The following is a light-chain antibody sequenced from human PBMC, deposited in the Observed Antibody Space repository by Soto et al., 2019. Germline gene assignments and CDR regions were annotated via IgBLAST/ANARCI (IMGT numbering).Light chain of an antibody. V-gene: IGKV3-11*01. Sequence: EIVMTQSPATLSVSPGERATLSCRASENIYTNLAWYQQKPGQAPRLLFYGASSRATGIPDRFSGSGSGTDFTLTISSLEPEDFAVYYCQQRSSFGPGTKVDI. CDR3: QQRSS. CDR2: GAS. J-gene: IGKJ3*01. CDR1: ENIYTN.